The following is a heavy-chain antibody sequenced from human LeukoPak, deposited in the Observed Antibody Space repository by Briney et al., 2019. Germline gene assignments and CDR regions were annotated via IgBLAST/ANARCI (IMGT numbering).Heavy chain of an antibody. J-gene: IGHJ4*02. Sequence: GASVKVSCKVSGYTHTELSMHWVRQAPGKGLEWMGGFDPEDGETIYAQKFQGRVTMTEDTSTDTAYMELSSLRSEDTAVYYCATDLDYGGNSGSNWGQGTLVTVSS. CDR1: GYTHTELS. CDR2: FDPEDGET. D-gene: IGHD4-23*01. CDR3: ATDLDYGGNSGSN. V-gene: IGHV1-24*01.